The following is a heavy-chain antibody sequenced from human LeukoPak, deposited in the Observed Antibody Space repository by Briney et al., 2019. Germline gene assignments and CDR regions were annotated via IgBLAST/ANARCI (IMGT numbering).Heavy chain of an antibody. V-gene: IGHV3-20*04. D-gene: IGHD5-18*01. J-gene: IGHJ4*02. Sequence: GGSLRLSCAASGFTFDDYGMSWVRHAPGKGLEWVSGINWNGGSTAYADAVKGRFTISRDNAKNSLYLQVNSLRAEDTALYYCARQSGYSNGWLDYWGQGTLVTVSS. CDR1: GFTFDDYG. CDR2: INWNGGST. CDR3: ARQSGYSNGWLDY.